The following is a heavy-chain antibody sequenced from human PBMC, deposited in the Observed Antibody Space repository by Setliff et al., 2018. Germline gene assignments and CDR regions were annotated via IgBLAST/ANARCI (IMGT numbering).Heavy chain of an antibody. CDR2: IDNRGTT. J-gene: IGHJ6*02. D-gene: IGHD6-13*01. Sequence: SETLSLTCSVSGASITTYYWHWIRQPPGKGLEWIGFIDNRGTTNYNPALKSRVTISTDASKNHFALTLTSMTAADTAVYYGARDPLAASGTIYYGLDVWGQGTTVTVSS. CDR3: ARDPLAASGTIYYGLDV. CDR1: GASITTYY. V-gene: IGHV4-59*01.